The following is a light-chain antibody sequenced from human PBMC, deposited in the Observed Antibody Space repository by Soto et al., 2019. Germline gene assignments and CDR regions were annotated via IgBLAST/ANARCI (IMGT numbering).Light chain of an antibody. CDR1: SSNIGSTYD. Sequence: QAVVTQPPSVSGAPGQRVTISCTGSSSNIGSTYDVQWYQQLPGTAPKLLIHGNTNRPSGVPDRFSGSKSGTSAPLAITVLQADDEADYYCQSYDDSLSVHYVFGTGTKVTVL. J-gene: IGLJ1*01. CDR3: QSYDDSLSVHYV. V-gene: IGLV1-40*01. CDR2: GNT.